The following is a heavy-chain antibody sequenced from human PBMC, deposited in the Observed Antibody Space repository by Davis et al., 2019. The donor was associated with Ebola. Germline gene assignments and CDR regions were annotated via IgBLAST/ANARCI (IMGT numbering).Heavy chain of an antibody. CDR2: INPEETTI. CDR1: GFTFSREW. D-gene: IGHD4-11*01. J-gene: IGHJ6*02. Sequence: GESLKISCAASGFTFSREWMHWVRQAPGKGLVWVARINPEETTITYADSVKGRFTISRDNAKNTLYLQANSLRAEDTAVYFCARGPETTRNAMEVWGQGTTVIVSS. V-gene: IGHV3-74*01. CDR3: ARGPETTRNAMEV.